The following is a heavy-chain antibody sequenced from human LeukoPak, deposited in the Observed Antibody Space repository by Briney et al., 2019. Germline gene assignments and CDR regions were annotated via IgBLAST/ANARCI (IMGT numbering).Heavy chain of an antibody. CDR2: INHSGST. CDR1: GGSFSSYY. V-gene: IGHV4-34*01. D-gene: IGHD6-6*01. J-gene: IGHJ4*01. CDR3: ARGLYSSSSRGLDY. Sequence: PSETLSLTCAVYGGSFSSYYWSWIRPPPGKGLEWIGEINHSGSTNYNPSLKSRVTISVDTSKNQFSLKLSSVTAADTAVYYCARGLYSSSSRGLDYWGHGALVTVSS.